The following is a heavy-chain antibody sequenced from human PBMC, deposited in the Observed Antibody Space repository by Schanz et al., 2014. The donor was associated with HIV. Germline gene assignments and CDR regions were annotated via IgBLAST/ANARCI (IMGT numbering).Heavy chain of an antibody. D-gene: IGHD6-19*01. V-gene: IGHV3-30*18. CDR2: ISYDGSNK. CDR3: AKDRTDSGWYKEGPRELGE. J-gene: IGHJ4*02. CDR1: GFTFRNYG. Sequence: QVHLVESGGGVVQPGKSLRLSCAASGFTFRNYGMHWVRQAPGKGLEWVAGISYDGSNKYYADSVKGRFTISRDSFNNTLYLHMSSLRAEDTAVYFCAKDRTDSGWYKEGPRELGEWGQGTLVTVSS.